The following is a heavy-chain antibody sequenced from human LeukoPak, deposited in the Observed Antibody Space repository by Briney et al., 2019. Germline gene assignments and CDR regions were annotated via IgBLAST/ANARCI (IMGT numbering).Heavy chain of an antibody. J-gene: IGHJ4*02. V-gene: IGHV4-59*12. CDR3: ARGRISGYTRYYFDY. CDR1: GGSISSYY. D-gene: IGHD5-12*01. Sequence: SETLSLTCTVSGGSISSYYWSWIRQPPGKGLEWIGYIYYSGSTNYNPSLKSRVTISVDTSKNQFSLKLSPVTAADTAVYYCARGRISGYTRYYFDYWGQGTLVTVSS. CDR2: IYYSGST.